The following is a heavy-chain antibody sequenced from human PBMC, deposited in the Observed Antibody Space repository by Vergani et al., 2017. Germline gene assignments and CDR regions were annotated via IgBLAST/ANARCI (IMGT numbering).Heavy chain of an antibody. CDR2: ISWNSGSI. V-gene: IGHV3-9*01. CDR3: AKDIYGDYSGYEFDAFDI. CDR1: GFTFDDYA. D-gene: IGHD5-12*01. Sequence: EVQLVESGGGLVQPGRSLRLSCAASGFTFDDYAMHWVRQAPGKGLEWVSGISWNSGSIGYADSVKGRFTISRDNAKNSLYLQMNSLRAEDTALYYCAKDIYGDYSGYEFDAFDIWGQGTMVTVSS. J-gene: IGHJ3*02.